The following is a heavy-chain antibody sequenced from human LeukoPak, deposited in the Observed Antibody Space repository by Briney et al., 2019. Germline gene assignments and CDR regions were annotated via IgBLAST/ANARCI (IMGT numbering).Heavy chain of an antibody. V-gene: IGHV3-48*04. J-gene: IGHJ4*02. D-gene: IGHD5-24*01. CDR3: ARTRDGPFDY. CDR1: GFTFSSYW. CDR2: ISNSGSSI. Sequence: GGSLRLSCAGSGFTFSSYWMSWVRQAPGKGLEWLSHISNSGSSIQYADSVKGRFTISRDNAKNSLYLQMNSLRAEDTAVYYCARTRDGPFDYWGQGTLVTVSS.